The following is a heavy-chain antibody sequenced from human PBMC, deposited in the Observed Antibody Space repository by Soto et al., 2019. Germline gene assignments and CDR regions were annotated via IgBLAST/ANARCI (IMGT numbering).Heavy chain of an antibody. V-gene: IGHV4-59*08. D-gene: IGHD3-22*01. Sequence: QVQLQESGPGLVKPSETLSLTCTVSSGSIRDYYWGWIRQSPGKGLEWIGYIYYTGTTKYNPSLTSRVTISVDSSKSQFSLKLDSVTAADTAVYYCASLGGYYQAFDSWGQGTLVTVSS. CDR1: SGSIRDYY. J-gene: IGHJ4*02. CDR2: IYYTGTT. CDR3: ASLGGYYQAFDS.